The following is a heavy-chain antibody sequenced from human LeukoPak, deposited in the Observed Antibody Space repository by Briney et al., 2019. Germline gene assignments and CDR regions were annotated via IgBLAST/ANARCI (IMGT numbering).Heavy chain of an antibody. CDR1: GFTSNNYG. CDR2: ISYDGSNE. CDR3: AKGYGPGSYSVDY. J-gene: IGHJ4*02. V-gene: IGHV3-30*18. D-gene: IGHD3-10*01. Sequence: PGGSLRLSCAASGFTSNNYGMHWVRQAPGKGLEWVSFISYDGSNEYYGDSVRGRFTISRDNSKNTLYLHMDSLRAEDTAVFYCAKGYGPGSYSVDYWGQGALVTVSS.